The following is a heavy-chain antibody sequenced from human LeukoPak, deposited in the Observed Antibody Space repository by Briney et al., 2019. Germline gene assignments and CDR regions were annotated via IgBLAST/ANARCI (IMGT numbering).Heavy chain of an antibody. CDR2: ISAYNGNT. CDR3: ARNHRIAAAGNEYFQH. CDR1: GYTFTSYV. J-gene: IGHJ1*01. V-gene: IGHV1-18*01. D-gene: IGHD6-13*01. Sequence: GASVKVSCKASGYTFTSYVISCVRQAPGQGLEWMEWISAYNGNTNYAQKLQGRVTMTTDTSTSTAYMELRSLRSDDTAVYYCARNHRIAAAGNEYFQHWGQGTLVTVSS.